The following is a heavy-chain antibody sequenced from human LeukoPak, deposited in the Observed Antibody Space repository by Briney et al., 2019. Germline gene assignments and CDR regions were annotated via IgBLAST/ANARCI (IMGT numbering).Heavy chain of an antibody. J-gene: IGHJ3*02. CDR3: TTYNSRDAFDI. CDR1: GCTVSKSW. V-gene: IGHV3-15*01. D-gene: IGHD2/OR15-2a*01. Sequence: GGSLRLSCAASGCTVSKSWMSWVRQAPGKGLEWVGRIKSKSDGGTTDHAAPVKGRFIISRDDSKNTLNLQMNSLKTEDTAVHCCTTYNSRDAFDIWGQGTMVTVSS. CDR2: IKSKSDGGTT.